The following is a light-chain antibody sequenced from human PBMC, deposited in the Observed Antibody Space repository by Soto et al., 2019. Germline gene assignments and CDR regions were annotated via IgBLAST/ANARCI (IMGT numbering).Light chain of an antibody. CDR3: QQYGSSPS. Sequence: EIVLTQSPGTLSLSPGERATLSCRASQSVSSSYLAWYQQKPGQAPRLLIYGASSRATGIPDGFSGSGSGTDFTLTISRLEPEEFAVYYCQQYGSSPSFGGGTKVEIK. CDR1: QSVSSSY. J-gene: IGKJ4*01. CDR2: GAS. V-gene: IGKV3-20*01.